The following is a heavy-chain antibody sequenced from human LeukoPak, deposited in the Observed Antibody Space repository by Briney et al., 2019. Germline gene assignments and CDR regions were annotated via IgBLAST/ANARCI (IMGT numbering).Heavy chain of an antibody. J-gene: IGHJ4*02. CDR3: AKPAISSRGWYYDY. D-gene: IGHD6-19*01. Sequence: PGGSLRLSCAASGFTFSSYGIHWVRQAPGKGLEWVAFIRYDGSNKHYADSVKGRFTISRDNSKNTLYLQMNSLRAEDTAVYYCAKPAISSRGWYYDYWGQGTLVTVSS. CDR1: GFTFSSYG. V-gene: IGHV3-30*02. CDR2: IRYDGSNK.